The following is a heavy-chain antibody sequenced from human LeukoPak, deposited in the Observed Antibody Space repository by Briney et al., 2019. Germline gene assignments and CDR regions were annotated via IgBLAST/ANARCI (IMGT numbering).Heavy chain of an antibody. J-gene: IGHJ4*02. CDR2: IRGDWHDT. D-gene: IGHD3-10*01. CDR3: ASDRVLGSGSLDN. V-gene: IGHV3-74*01. CDR1: GFRFSNFW. Sequence: GGSLRLSCTASGFRFSNFWMHWVRQAPGKGLEGFSRIRGDWHDTTYADSVKGRFTISRDNAQNTLYLQMNSLRVEDAAVYYCASDRVLGSGSLDNWGQGTLVTVSS.